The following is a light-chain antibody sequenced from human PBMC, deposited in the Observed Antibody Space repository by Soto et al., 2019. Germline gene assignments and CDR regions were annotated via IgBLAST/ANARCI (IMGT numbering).Light chain of an antibody. CDR3: QQYVSLPRT. J-gene: IGKJ1*01. V-gene: IGKV3-20*01. Sequence: EIVLTQSPGTLSLSPGERATLSCRASQSVSSDFLAWYQQKPGQSPRLLIYGASTRATAIPDRFSGSGSGTDFTRTISRLEPEDFAVYYCQQYVSLPRTFGQGTKVEIK. CDR2: GAS. CDR1: QSVSSDF.